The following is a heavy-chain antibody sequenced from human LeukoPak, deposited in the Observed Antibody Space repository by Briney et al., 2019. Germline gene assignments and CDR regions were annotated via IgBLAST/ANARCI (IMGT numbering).Heavy chain of an antibody. J-gene: IGHJ5*02. CDR3: ASGRGYGSGSYSNWFDP. CDR2: INHSGST. CDR1: GGSISSSSYY. V-gene: IGHV4-39*07. D-gene: IGHD3-10*01. Sequence: SETLSLTCTVSGGSISSSSYYWGWIRQPPGKGLEWIGEINHSGSTNYNPSLKSRVTISVDTSKNQFSLRLSSVTAADTAVYYCASGRGYGSGSYSNWFDPWGQGTLVTVSS.